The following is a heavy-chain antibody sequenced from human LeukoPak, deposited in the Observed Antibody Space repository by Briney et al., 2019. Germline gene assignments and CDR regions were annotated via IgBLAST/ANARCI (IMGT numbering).Heavy chain of an antibody. CDR1: GFTVSSNY. V-gene: IGHV3-66*01. Sequence: AGGSLRFSCAASGFTVSSNYISWVRQAPGKGLEWVSVTYSGGTTYYADSVKGRFTVSRDNSRNTLYLQMNSLRAEDTAVYYCAKGGDGDYFDYWGQGTLVTVSS. CDR3: AKGGDGDYFDY. J-gene: IGHJ4*02. CDR2: TYSGGTT. D-gene: IGHD2-21*01.